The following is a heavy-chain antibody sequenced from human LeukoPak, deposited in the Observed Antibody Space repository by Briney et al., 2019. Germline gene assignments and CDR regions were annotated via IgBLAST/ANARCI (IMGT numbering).Heavy chain of an antibody. Sequence: SETLSLTCAVYGGSFGGYYWSWIRQPPGKGLEWIGEINHSGSTNYNPSLKSRVTISVDTSKNQFSLKLSSVTAADTAVYYCARGTPQSYCSGGSCRDWFDPWGQGTLVTVSS. CDR2: INHSGST. V-gene: IGHV4-34*01. CDR1: GGSFGGYY. D-gene: IGHD2-15*01. CDR3: ARGTPQSYCSGGSCRDWFDP. J-gene: IGHJ5*02.